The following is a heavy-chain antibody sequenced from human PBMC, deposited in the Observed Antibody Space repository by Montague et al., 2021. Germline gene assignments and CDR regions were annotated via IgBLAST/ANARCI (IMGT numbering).Heavy chain of an antibody. CDR2: MFYGGAT. D-gene: IGHD3-10*01. CDR1: SGSIFHAH. Sequence: SETLSLTCTVSSGSIFHAHWSWVRQHPGKGLEWLGSMFYGGATSNNPSLKSRVTMSIDTSTNQFSLKLSFVNAADTAVYYCAKQDYFVSGTSYKGFDPWGQGILVTVSS. V-gene: IGHV4-59*08. J-gene: IGHJ5*02. CDR3: AKQDYFVSGTSYKGFDP.